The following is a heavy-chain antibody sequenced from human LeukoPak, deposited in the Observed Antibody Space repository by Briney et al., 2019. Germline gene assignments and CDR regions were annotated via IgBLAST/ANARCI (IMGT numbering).Heavy chain of an antibody. J-gene: IGHJ4*02. V-gene: IGHV4-30-2*01. D-gene: IGHD2-2*02. Sequence: PSETLSLTCAVSGVSISSGGYSWSWIRQPPGKGLEWIGYIYHSGSTYYNPSLKSRVTISVDRSKNQFSLKLSSVTAADTAVYYCARYCSSTSCYTKYYFDYWGQGTLVTVSS. CDR1: GVSISSGGYS. CDR3: ARYCSSTSCYTKYYFDY. CDR2: IYHSGST.